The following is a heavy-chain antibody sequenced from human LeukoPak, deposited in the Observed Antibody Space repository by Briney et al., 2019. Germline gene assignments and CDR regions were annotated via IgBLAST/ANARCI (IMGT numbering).Heavy chain of an antibody. J-gene: IGHJ4*02. CDR2: ISWNSGSI. CDR1: GFTFDDCA. V-gene: IGHV3-9*01. D-gene: IGHD1-26*01. CDR3: AKPVGATGVLDY. Sequence: GRSLRLSCAASGFTFDDCAMHWVRQAPGKGLEWVSGISWNSGSIGYADSVKGRFTISRDSSKNTLYLQMNSLRAEDTAVYYCAKPVGATGVLDYWGQGTLVTVSS.